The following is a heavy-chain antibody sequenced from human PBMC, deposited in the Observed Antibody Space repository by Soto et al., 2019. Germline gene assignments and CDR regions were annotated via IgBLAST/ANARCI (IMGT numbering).Heavy chain of an antibody. J-gene: IGHJ5*02. V-gene: IGHV3-9*01. D-gene: IGHD2-21*02. CDR3: ANCNPGRGGDYECKRFGP. Sequence: SLRLSCAASGFSIDDFAMHWVRQAPGKGLEWVSSISWDSGKIGYADSVTGRFSVSRDNAKNSLLLQMSSLKPEDTAFYFCANCNPGRGGDYECKRFGPWGQGALV. CDR1: GFSIDDFA. CDR2: ISWDSGKI.